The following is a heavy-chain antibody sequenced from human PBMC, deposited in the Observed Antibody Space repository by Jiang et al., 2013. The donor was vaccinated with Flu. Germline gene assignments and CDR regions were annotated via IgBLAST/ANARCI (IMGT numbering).Heavy chain of an antibody. J-gene: IGHJ4*02. CDR3: ARAQKYSGFELPYFDY. Sequence: SLTCTVSGGSLSSSNHYWVWIRQPPGKGLEWIGSIYYSGSTYYNPSLKSRVTLSVHTSKNQLSLKLTSVTAADTAVYYCARAQKYSGFELPYFDYWGQGALVTVSS. V-gene: IGHV4-39*07. D-gene: IGHD5-12*01. CDR1: GGSLSSSNHY. CDR2: IYYSGST.